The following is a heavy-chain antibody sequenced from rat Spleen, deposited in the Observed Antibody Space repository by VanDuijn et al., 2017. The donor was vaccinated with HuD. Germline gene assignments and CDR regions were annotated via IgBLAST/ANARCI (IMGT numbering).Heavy chain of an antibody. CDR3: TRAEFTDY. Sequence: QVQLKESGPGLVQPSQTLSLTCTVSGFSLTNNGVTWVRQPPGKGLEWIGTISSGGSSTYYPDNVKGRFTISRDNAKNALYMQMNNLRSEDTAIYYCTRAEFTDYWGHGVMVTVSS. CDR1: GFSLTNNG. V-gene: IGHV2-4*01. CDR2: ISSGGSS. J-gene: IGHJ2*01.